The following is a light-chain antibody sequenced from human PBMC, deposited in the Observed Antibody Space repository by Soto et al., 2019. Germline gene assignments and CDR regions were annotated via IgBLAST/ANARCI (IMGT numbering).Light chain of an antibody. CDR3: SSYAGINNFGV. CDR2: EVS. J-gene: IGLJ1*01. Sequence: QSALTQPPSASGSPGQSVTISCTGTSSNVGGYNYVSWYQQHPGKAPKLMIYEVSKRPSGVPDRFSGSKSGNTASLTVSGLQEDDADDYYCSSYAGINNFGVFGTGTKLTVL. V-gene: IGLV2-8*01. CDR1: SSNVGGYNY.